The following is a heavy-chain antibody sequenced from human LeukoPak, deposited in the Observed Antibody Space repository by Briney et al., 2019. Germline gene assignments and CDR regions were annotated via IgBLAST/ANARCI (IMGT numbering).Heavy chain of an antibody. CDR1: GFTFSSYA. CDR3: ASSYGSSGYYSIDY. V-gene: IGHV3-23*01. CDR2: ISGSGGST. J-gene: IGHJ4*02. Sequence: GGSLRLSCAASGFTFSSYAMSWVRQAPGKGLEWVSAISGSGGSTYYADSVKGRFTISRDNSKNTLYLQMNSLRAEDTAVYYCASSYGSSGYYSIDYWGQGTLVTVSS. D-gene: IGHD3-22*01.